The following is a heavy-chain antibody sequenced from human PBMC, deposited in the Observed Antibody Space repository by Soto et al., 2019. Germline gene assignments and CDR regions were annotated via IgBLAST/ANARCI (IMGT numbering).Heavy chain of an antibody. Sequence: SETKSVTWTVSGVSSVDSGGYWGWIRRPPGKGLEWIGTIYYSGITYYNPSLKSRVTISVDTSKNQFSLKLTSVTAADTAVYYCARHGSNWGQGTLVTVSS. V-gene: IGHV4-39*01. CDR2: IYYSGIT. J-gene: IGHJ4*02. CDR1: GVSSVDSGGY. CDR3: ARHGSN.